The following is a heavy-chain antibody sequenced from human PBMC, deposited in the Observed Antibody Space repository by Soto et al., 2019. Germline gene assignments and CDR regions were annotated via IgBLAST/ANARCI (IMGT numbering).Heavy chain of an antibody. CDR1: GFTFSGLP. CDR2: ISISGGST. V-gene: IGHV3-23*01. Sequence: EVQLLESGGGLVQPGGSLRLSCAASGFTFSGLPLSWFGQVQGKGLEWLSSISISGGSTYYADSVKGRFTISRDNSNNTLYLQMNSLTAEDTAVYYCSLSDRYYGMDVWGLGTTFTVSS. CDR3: SLSDRYYGMDV. J-gene: IGHJ6*02.